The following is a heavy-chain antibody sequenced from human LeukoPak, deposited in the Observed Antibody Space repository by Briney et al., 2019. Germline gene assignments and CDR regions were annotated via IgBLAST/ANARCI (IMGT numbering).Heavy chain of an antibody. Sequence: GGSLRLSCAASGVTFSRYWMHWVRQAPGKGLVGVSRIKNDGSRTTYADAVKGRLTISRDNAKNTLYLQMNSLSADDTAVYYCVREPYCSGGSCYTSGFDCWGQGTLVTVSS. CDR3: VREPYCSGGSCYTSGFDC. CDR1: GVTFSRYW. CDR2: IKNDGSRT. V-gene: IGHV3-74*01. D-gene: IGHD2-15*01. J-gene: IGHJ4*02.